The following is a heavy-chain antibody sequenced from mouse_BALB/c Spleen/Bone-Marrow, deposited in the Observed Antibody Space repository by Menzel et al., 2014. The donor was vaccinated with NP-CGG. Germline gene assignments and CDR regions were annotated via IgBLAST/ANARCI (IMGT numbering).Heavy chain of an antibody. CDR1: GYSFTSYW. V-gene: IGHV1S82*01. D-gene: IGHD1-1*01. Sequence: QVQLQQSGAELVRPGASVKLSCKASGYSFTSYWMNWVKQRPGHGLEWIGMIHPSDTETRLNQRFKDKATLTVDKSSSTAYMQLNSPTSEDPAVYYCARLEGNYGSTFAYWGQGTLVTVSA. CDR2: IHPSDTET. CDR3: ARLEGNYGSTFAY. J-gene: IGHJ3*01.